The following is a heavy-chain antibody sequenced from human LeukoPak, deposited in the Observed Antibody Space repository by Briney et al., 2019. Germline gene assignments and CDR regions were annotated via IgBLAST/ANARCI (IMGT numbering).Heavy chain of an antibody. D-gene: IGHD1-1*01. CDR3: ARHQLNFDY. V-gene: IGHV3-53*01. J-gene: IGHJ4*02. CDR1: GFTVSGNY. Sequence: GGSLRLSCAASGFTVSGNYMSWVRQAPGRGLQWVSVIYSGGGTYYADSVKGRFTISRDNSKNTLYLQMNGLRAEDTAVYYCARHQLNFDYWGQGILVTVSS. CDR2: IYSGGGT.